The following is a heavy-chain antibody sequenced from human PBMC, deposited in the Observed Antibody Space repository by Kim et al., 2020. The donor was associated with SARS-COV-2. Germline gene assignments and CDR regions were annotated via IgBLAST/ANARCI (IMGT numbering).Heavy chain of an antibody. CDR3: ARDRGGYYDY. CDR2: IYTSGST. V-gene: IGHV4-61*02. CDR1: GGSISSGSYY. J-gene: IGHJ4*02. Sequence: SETLSLTCTASGGSISSGSYYWSWIRQPAGKGLEWIGRIYTSGSTNYNPSLKSRVTISVDTSKNQFSLKLSSVTAADTAVYYCARDRGGYYDYWGQGTLVTVSS. D-gene: IGHD3-10*01.